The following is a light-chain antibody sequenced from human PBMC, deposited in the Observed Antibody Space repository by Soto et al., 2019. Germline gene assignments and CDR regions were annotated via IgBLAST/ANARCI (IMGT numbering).Light chain of an antibody. CDR1: SSDVGAYNF. J-gene: IGLJ1*01. V-gene: IGLV2-14*03. CDR3: SAYTVSRTYV. CDR2: NVY. Sequence: QSALTQHASVSGSPGQSITISCTGASSDVGAYNFVSWHQQHPGKAPKLMIYNVYDRPSGISYRFSGSKSGNTASLTISGLQGEDEADYYCSAYTVSRTYVFGTGTKVTV.